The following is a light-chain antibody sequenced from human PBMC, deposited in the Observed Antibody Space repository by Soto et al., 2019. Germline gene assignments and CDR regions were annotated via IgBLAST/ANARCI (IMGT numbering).Light chain of an antibody. V-gene: IGKV1-5*01. CDR1: QTINKW. Sequence: SSSTGNRVKISFRASQTINKWLAWFQQKEGKAPNLLIYDASTLESGVPSRFSGSGSGTEFTMSNVCLLPDNLATYSCHQFHIDRTLDLGTKVDIK. CDR3: HQFHIDRT. CDR2: DAS. J-gene: IGKJ1*01.